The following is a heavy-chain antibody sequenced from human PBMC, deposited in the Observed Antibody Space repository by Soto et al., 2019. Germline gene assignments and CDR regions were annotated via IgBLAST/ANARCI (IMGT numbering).Heavy chain of an antibody. CDR3: ARATSEDIVVVPAASYPLDP. CDR2: IKQDGSEK. J-gene: IGHJ5*02. CDR1: GFTFSSYW. V-gene: IGHV3-7*04. Sequence: GGSLRLSCAASGFTFSSYWMSWVRQAPGKGLEWVANIKQDGSEKYYVDSVKGRFTISRDNAKNSLYLKMNSLRAEETVVYYCARATSEDIVVVPAASYPLDPWGQGTLVTVSS. D-gene: IGHD2-2*01.